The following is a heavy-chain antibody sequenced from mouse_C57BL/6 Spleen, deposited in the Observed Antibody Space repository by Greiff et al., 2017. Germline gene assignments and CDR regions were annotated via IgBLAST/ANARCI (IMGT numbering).Heavy chain of an antibody. V-gene: IGHV1-64*01. J-gene: IGHJ1*03. Sequence: VQLQQPGAELVKPGASVKLSCKASGYTFTSYWMHWVKQRPGQGLEWIGMIHPNSGSTNYNEKFKSKATLTVDKSSSTAYMQLSSLTSEDSAVYYCARSNDGYPSYWYFDVWGTGTTVTVSS. CDR2: IHPNSGST. CDR3: ARSNDGYPSYWYFDV. D-gene: IGHD2-3*01. CDR1: GYTFTSYW.